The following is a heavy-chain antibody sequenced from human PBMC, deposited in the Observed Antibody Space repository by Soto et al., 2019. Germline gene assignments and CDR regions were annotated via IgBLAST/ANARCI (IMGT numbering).Heavy chain of an antibody. CDR2: IRPSGDRS. D-gene: IGHD6-19*01. J-gene: IGHJ4*02. CDR3: ARVRADADVY. Sequence: QVQLIHSGADVKRPGASVKISCKASGYTFINYNMNWVRQAPGQGLEWLGMIRPSGDRSAYAPKFRGRVTMTSDTSTSTVYMELNSLRSEDTAVYYCARVRADADVYWGQGTLVIVSS. V-gene: IGHV1-46*01. CDR1: GYTFINYN.